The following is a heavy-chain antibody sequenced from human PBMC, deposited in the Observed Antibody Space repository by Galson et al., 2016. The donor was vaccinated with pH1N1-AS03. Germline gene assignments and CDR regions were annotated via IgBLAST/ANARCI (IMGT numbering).Heavy chain of an antibody. Sequence: SVKVSCKASGYTFTTYDINWVRQAPEQGLEWMGWMNPDSGNTGYAPSFQGRVTITRDTSISTAYMELSSLRSEDTAVYYCARGVVDCSGPACSGTLRFDPWGQGTLVTVSS. CDR1: GYTFTTYD. D-gene: IGHD2-15*01. V-gene: IGHV1-8*03. CDR3: ARGVVDCSGPACSGTLRFDP. CDR2: MNPDSGNT. J-gene: IGHJ5*02.